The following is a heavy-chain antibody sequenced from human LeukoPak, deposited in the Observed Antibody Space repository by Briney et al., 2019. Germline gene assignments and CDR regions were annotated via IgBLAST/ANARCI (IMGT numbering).Heavy chain of an antibody. D-gene: IGHD1-26*01. J-gene: IGHJ4*02. CDR3: ARDAPTYSGSYGRVY. Sequence: SQTLSLTCTVCRGSISSGSYYWSWIRQPAGKGREWIGRIYTSGSTNYNPSLKSRGTISVDTSKNQFSLKLSSVTAADTAVYYCARDAPTYSGSYGRVYWGQGTLVTVAS. V-gene: IGHV4-61*02. CDR2: IYTSGST. CDR1: RGSISSGSYY.